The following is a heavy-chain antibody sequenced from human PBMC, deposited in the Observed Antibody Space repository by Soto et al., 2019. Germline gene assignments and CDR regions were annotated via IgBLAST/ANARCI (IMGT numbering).Heavy chain of an antibody. Sequence: QVQLVQSGGGVVQPGGSLRVSCAVSGFTFRSYGMHWVRQAPGRGLEWVALIWFDGTKTYYADSVEGRFTVSRDNSKNTLYLQMNGLRAEDTAVYYCARERDGYSSGWRYLLLGGQGTLVTVSS. CDR3: ARERDGYSSGWRYLLL. D-gene: IGHD6-19*01. CDR1: GFTFRSYG. V-gene: IGHV3-33*01. J-gene: IGHJ1*01. CDR2: IWFDGTKT.